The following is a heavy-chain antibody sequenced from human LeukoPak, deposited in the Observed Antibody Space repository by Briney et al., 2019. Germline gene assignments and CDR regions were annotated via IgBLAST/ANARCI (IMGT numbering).Heavy chain of an antibody. CDR3: AREAGGGYDSLYYYYYYMDV. V-gene: IGHV1-2*02. D-gene: IGHD5-12*01. J-gene: IGHJ6*03. CDR1: EYTFTVYY. CDR2: INPNNGVT. Sequence: ASVKVSCKASEYTFTVYYMHWVRQAPGQGLEWMGWINPNNGVTNYAQKFRGRVTMTWDTSISTAYMELSRLRSDDTAVYYCAREAGGGYDSLYYYYYYMDVWGKGTTVTVSS.